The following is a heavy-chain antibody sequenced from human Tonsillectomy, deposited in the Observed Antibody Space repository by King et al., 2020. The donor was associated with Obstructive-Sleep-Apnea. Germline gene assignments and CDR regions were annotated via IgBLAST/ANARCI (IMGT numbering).Heavy chain of an antibody. V-gene: IGHV1-46*03. J-gene: IGHJ6*02. D-gene: IGHD4-11*01. CDR1: GYTFTSYY. CDR3: ARDHRTVSTTYYYGMDV. Sequence: VQLVQSGAEVKKPGASVKVSCKASGYTFTSYYMHWVRQAPGQGLEWMGIINPSGGSRSYAQKFQGRLTMTMDTSTSTVYMELSSLRSEDTAVYYCARDHRTVSTTYYYGMDVWGQGTTVTVSS. CDR2: INPSGGSR.